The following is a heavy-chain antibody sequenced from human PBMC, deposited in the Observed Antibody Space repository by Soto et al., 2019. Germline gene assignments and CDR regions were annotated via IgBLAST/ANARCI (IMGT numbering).Heavy chain of an antibody. V-gene: IGHV4-4*02. CDR3: ARGGSYYDY. CDR2: IFQSGST. J-gene: IGHJ4*02. D-gene: IGHD1-26*01. Sequence: QVQLQESGPGLVKPSGTLSLTCAVSGDSITNTNWWTWVRQPPGKGLEWIGEIFQSGSTNYNSSLKSRVTISVDKSKNQLSLKLNSVTAADTAVYYCARGGSYYDYWGQGTLVTVSS. CDR1: GDSITNTNW.